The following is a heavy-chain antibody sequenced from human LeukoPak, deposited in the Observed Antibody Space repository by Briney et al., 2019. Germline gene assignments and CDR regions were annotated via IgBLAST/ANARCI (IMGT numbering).Heavy chain of an antibody. CDR1: GFTFDDYA. CDR2: TNWDGGRT. D-gene: IGHD2-21*02. J-gene: IGHJ4*02. CDR3: ARVGLRRPPTPYCGGDCPLDY. Sequence: RPGGSLRLSCAASGFTFDDYAMSWVRQTPGKGLEWVSGTNWDGGRTGYADSVKGRFTISRDNAKNSLYLQMNSLRVEDTAMYYCARVGLRRPPTPYCGGDCPLDYWGQGTLVSVSS. V-gene: IGHV3-20*04.